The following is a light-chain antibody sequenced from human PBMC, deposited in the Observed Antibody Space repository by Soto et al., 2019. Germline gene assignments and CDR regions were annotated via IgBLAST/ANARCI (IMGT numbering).Light chain of an antibody. CDR1: QSISSW. CDR2: DAS. Sequence: DIQITQSPSTLSASVGDRVTITCRASQSISSWLAWYQQKPGKDPKLLIYDASSLESGVPSRFSGSGSGTEFTLTISSLQPDDFATYYCQQYNSYSWTFGQGTRLE. J-gene: IGKJ5*01. CDR3: QQYNSYSWT. V-gene: IGKV1-5*01.